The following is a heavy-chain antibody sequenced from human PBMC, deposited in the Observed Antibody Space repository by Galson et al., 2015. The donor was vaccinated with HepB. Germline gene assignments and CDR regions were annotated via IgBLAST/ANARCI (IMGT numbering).Heavy chain of an antibody. CDR2: IYWDDDK. J-gene: IGHJ4*02. CDR3: AHRPLVRGVTLFDY. Sequence: PALVKPTQTLTLTCTFSGFSLSTYGVGVGWIRQPPGKALEWLALIYWDDDKSYSPSLKSRLTITKDTSKNQVVLTMTNMDPADTATYYCAHRPLVRGVTLFDYWGQGTLVTVSS. CDR1: GFSLSTYGVG. D-gene: IGHD3-10*01. V-gene: IGHV2-5*02.